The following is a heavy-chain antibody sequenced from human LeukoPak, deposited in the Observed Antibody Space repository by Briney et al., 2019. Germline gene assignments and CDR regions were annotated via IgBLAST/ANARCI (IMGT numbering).Heavy chain of an antibody. V-gene: IGHV3-7*01. J-gene: IGHJ4*02. CDR1: GFTFSSYW. CDR2: IKQDGSEK. D-gene: IGHD3-22*01. CDR3: ARAEMYYYDSSGYADY. Sequence: GGSLRLSCAASGFTFSSYWMSWVRQAPGKGLEWVANIKQDGSEKYYVDSVKGRFTISRDNAKNSLYLQMNSLGAEDTAVYYCARAEMYYYDSSGYADYWGQGTLVTVSS.